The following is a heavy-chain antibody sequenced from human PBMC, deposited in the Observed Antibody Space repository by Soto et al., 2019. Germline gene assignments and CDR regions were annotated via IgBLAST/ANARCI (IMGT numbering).Heavy chain of an antibody. CDR2: IDPSDSYT. CDR1: VYSFTSYW. V-gene: IGHV5-10-1*01. CDR3: ATSIAVAGTTFYYYYGMDV. J-gene: IGHJ6*02. Sequence: GESLKISCKGSVYSFTSYWISWVRQMPGKGLEWMGRIDPSDSYTNYSPSFQGHVTISADKSISTAYLQWSSLKASDTAMYYCATSIAVAGTTFYYYYGMDVWGQGTTVTVSS. D-gene: IGHD6-19*01.